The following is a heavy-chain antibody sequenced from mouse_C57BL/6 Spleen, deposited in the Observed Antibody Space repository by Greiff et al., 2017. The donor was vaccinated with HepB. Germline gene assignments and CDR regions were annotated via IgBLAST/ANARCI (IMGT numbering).Heavy chain of an antibody. CDR2: IYPGDGDT. Sequence: VQLQQSGPELVKPGASVKISCKASGYAFSSSWMNWVKQRPGKGLEWIGRIYPGDGDTNYNGKFKGKATLTADKSSSTAYMQLSSLTSEDSAVYCCARDGSSYGYFDYWGQGTTLTVSS. V-gene: IGHV1-82*01. D-gene: IGHD1-1*01. CDR1: GYAFSSSW. J-gene: IGHJ2*01. CDR3: ARDGSSYGYFDY.